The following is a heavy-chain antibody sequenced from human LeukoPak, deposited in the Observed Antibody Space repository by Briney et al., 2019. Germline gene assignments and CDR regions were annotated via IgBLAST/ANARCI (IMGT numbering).Heavy chain of an antibody. CDR2: INHSGST. V-gene: IGHV4-34*01. J-gene: IGHJ4*02. Sequence: SETLSLTCAVYGGSLSGYYWSWIRQPPGKGLEWIGEINHSGSTNYNPSLKSRVTISVDTSKNQFSLKLSSVTAADTAVYYCARLRITIFGVVIHPFDYWGQGTLVTVSS. CDR3: ARLRITIFGVVIHPFDY. CDR1: GGSLSGYY. D-gene: IGHD3-3*01.